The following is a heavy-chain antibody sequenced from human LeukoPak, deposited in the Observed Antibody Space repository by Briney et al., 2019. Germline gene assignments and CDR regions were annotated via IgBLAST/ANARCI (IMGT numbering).Heavy chain of an antibody. J-gene: IGHJ5*02. CDR2: INSDGSST. D-gene: IGHD3-10*01. CDR1: GFTSSSYW. V-gene: IGHV3-74*01. Sequence: PGGSLSLSCAASGFTSSSYWMHWVRQAPGKGLVWVSRINSDGSSTSYADSVKGRFTISRDNAKNTLYLQMNSLRAEDTAVYYCARDRAWNWFDPWGQGTLVTVSS. CDR3: ARDRAWNWFDP.